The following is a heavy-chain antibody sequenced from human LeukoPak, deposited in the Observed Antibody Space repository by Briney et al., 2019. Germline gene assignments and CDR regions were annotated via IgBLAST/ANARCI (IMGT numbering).Heavy chain of an antibody. J-gene: IGHJ4*02. CDR3: ARAYYYGSGSPYYFDY. Sequence: ASVKVSCKASGYTFTSYYMHWVRQAPGQGLEWMGRINPNSGGTNYAQKFQGRVTMTRDTSISTAYMELSRLRSDDTAVYYCARAYYYGSGSPYYFDYWGQGTLVTVSS. CDR1: GYTFTSYY. V-gene: IGHV1-2*06. D-gene: IGHD3-10*01. CDR2: INPNSGGT.